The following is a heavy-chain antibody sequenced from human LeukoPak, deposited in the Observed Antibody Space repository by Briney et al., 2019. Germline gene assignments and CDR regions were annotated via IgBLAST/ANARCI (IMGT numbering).Heavy chain of an antibody. Sequence: PGGSLRLSCAASGFTFSSYAMSWVRQAPGQGLEWVSAISGSGGSTYYADSVKGRFTISRDNSKNTLYLQMNSLRAEDTAVYYCAKDSSSWYVPWFDPWGQGTLVTVSS. D-gene: IGHD6-13*01. CDR2: ISGSGGST. CDR1: GFTFSSYA. V-gene: IGHV3-23*01. J-gene: IGHJ5*02. CDR3: AKDSSSWYVPWFDP.